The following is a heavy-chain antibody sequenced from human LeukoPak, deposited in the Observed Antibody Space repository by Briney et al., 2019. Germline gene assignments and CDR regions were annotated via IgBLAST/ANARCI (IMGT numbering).Heavy chain of an antibody. D-gene: IGHD6-19*01. Sequence: GRSLRLSCAASGFTFSGYAMHWVRQAPGQGLEWMGWINPNSGGTNYAQKFQGWVTMTRDTSISTAYMELSRLRSDDTAVYYCAREKAAVASFDYWGQGTLVTVSS. CDR2: INPNSGGT. J-gene: IGHJ4*02. CDR3: AREKAAVASFDY. V-gene: IGHV1-2*04. CDR1: GFTFSGYA.